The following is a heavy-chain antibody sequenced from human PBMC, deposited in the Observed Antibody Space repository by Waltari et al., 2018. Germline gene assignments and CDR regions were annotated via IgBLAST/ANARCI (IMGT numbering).Heavy chain of an antibody. CDR2: SRNKGRGYTT. CDR3: ARDFGPVPDRSAFDI. CDR1: GFSLSDDH. D-gene: IGHD6-19*01. J-gene: IGHJ3*02. Sequence: EVRLAESGGALVQPGGSLRLSCEASGFSLSDDHMDWVRQAPGKGLEWVGRSRNKGRGYTTKYVASVEGRFTISRDDSKNSLYLQMNSLTTEDTAVYYCARDFGPVPDRSAFDIWGQGTTVTV. V-gene: IGHV3-72*01.